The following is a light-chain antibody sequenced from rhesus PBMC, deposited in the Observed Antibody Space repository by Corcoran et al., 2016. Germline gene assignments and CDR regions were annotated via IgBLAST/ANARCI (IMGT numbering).Light chain of an antibody. CDR2: KAS. Sequence: DIQMTQSPSSLSASVGDTVTITCRARQSISNWLDWYQQKPGKAPKLLIYKASTLKSGVPSRCSGTGSGTDFTLTISSLQPEDFTTYYCRQYGSSPLTFGGGTKVELK. CDR1: QSISNW. V-gene: IGKV1-22*01. J-gene: IGKJ4*01. CDR3: RQYGSSPLT.